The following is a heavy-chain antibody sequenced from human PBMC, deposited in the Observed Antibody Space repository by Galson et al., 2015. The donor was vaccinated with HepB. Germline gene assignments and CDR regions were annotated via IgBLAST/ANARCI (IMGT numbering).Heavy chain of an antibody. CDR2: IKQDGSEK. CDR3: ARDGIAVAGTYFDY. CDR1: GFTFSSYW. J-gene: IGHJ4*02. V-gene: IGHV3-7*03. D-gene: IGHD6-19*01. Sequence: SLRLSCAASGFTFSSYWMSWVRQAPGKGLEWVANIKQDGSEKYYVDSVKGRFTISRDNAKNSLYLQMNSLRAEDTAVYYCARDGIAVAGTYFDYWGQGTLVTVSS.